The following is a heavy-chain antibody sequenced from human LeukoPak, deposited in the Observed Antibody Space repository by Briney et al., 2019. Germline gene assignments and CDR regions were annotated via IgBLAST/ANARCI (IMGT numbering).Heavy chain of an antibody. CDR3: AKHVAGYYFDY. V-gene: IGHV3-23*01. CDR2: ISGSGGST. Sequence: GGSLRLSCAASGFTFSSYAMNWVRQAPGKGREGVTAISGSGGSTYYADSVKGRFPIARDTSKNTLYLQMNSLRPEDTAVYYCAKHVAGYYFDYWGQGTLVTVSS. J-gene: IGHJ4*02. D-gene: IGHD3-22*01. CDR1: GFTFSSYA.